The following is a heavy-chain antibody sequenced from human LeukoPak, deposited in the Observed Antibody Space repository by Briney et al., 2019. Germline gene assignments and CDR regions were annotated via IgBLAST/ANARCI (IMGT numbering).Heavy chain of an antibody. CDR2: IKEDGSEK. CDR1: GFTFSNYW. D-gene: IGHD6-13*01. Sequence: GGSLRLFSAASGFTFSNYWMSWVRQAPGKGLEWVANIKEDGSEKYYVDSVKGRFTISRDNARNSLYLQMNSLRAEDTAVYYCASGRQLGYWGQGTLVTVSS. V-gene: IGHV3-7*01. CDR3: ASGRQLGY. J-gene: IGHJ4*02.